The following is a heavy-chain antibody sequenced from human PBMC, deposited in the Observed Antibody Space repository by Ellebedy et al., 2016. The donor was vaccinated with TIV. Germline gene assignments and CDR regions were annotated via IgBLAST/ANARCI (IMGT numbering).Heavy chain of an antibody. CDR2: ISSSSSYI. D-gene: IGHD2-21*01. CDR3: ARNSPGPDYYYYGMDV. V-gene: IGHV3-21*01. CDR1: GFTFSSYS. Sequence: GESLKISCAASGFTFSSYSMNWVRQAPGKGLEWVSSISSSSSYIYYADSVKGRFTISRDNAKNSLYLQMNSLRAEDTAVYYCARNSPGPDYYYYGMDVWGQGTTVTVSS. J-gene: IGHJ6*02.